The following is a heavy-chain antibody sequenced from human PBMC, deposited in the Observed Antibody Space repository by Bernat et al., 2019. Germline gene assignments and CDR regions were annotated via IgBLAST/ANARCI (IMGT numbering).Heavy chain of an antibody. Sequence: QVQLVESGGGLVKPGGSLRLSCAASGFTFSDYYMSWIRQAPGKGLDWVSYISSSSSYTNYADSVKGRFTISRDNAKNSLYLQMNSLRTEDTALYYCAKDASSRVVVPAAGYDYWGQGTLVTVSS. CDR1: GFTFSDYY. J-gene: IGHJ4*02. CDR2: ISSSSSYT. V-gene: IGHV3-11*05. D-gene: IGHD2-15*01. CDR3: AKDASSRVVVPAAGYDY.